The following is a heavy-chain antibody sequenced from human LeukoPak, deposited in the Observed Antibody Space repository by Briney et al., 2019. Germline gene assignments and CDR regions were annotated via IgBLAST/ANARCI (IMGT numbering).Heavy chain of an antibody. Sequence: GGSLTLSCAGSGFTFSSYSMNWVRQAPGKGLEWVANIKQDGSEKYYVDSVKGRFTISRDNAKNSLYLQMNSLRAEDTAVYYCASPHDYWGQGTLVTVSS. CDR2: IKQDGSEK. V-gene: IGHV3-7*01. CDR3: ASPHDY. J-gene: IGHJ4*02. CDR1: GFTFSSYS.